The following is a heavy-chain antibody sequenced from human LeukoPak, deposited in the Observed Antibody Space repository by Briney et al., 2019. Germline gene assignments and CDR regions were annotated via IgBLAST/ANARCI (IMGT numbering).Heavy chain of an antibody. D-gene: IGHD3-10*01. Sequence: SETLSLTCTVSGGSMNSYYWSWIRQPPGKGLEWIGYIYYSGSTSGSTDYNPSLKSRVSISLDTSKNQFSLKVSSVTPADTAVYYCARQWSYLGSGIPFDLWGQGTLVTVSS. CDR3: ARQWSYLGSGIPFDL. CDR1: GGSMNSYY. CDR2: IYYSGST. V-gene: IGHV4-59*08. J-gene: IGHJ5*02.